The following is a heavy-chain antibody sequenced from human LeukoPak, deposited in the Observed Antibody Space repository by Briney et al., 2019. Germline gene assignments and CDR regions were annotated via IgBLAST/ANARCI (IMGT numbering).Heavy chain of an antibody. Sequence: PSETLSLTCTVFGGSISTYYWTWIRQPPGKGLEWIGYNHYTGSTNHNPSLKSRVTMSVDTSKNQFSLKLSSVTAADTAVYYCARGRSGGDWFDSWGQGTLATVSS. CDR1: GGSISTYY. J-gene: IGHJ5*01. CDR2: NHYTGST. V-gene: IGHV4-59*01. D-gene: IGHD3-10*01. CDR3: ARGRSGGDWFDS.